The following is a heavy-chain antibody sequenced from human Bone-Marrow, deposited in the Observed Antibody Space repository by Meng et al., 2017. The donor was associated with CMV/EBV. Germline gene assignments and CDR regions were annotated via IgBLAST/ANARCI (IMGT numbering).Heavy chain of an antibody. J-gene: IGHJ4*02. V-gene: IGHV3-21*01. D-gene: IGHD3-22*01. CDR2: ISSSSSYI. Sequence: GESLKISCAASGFTFSDYYMNWVRQAPGKGLEWVASISSSSSYIYYADSVKGRFTISRDNAKNSLYLQMNSLRAEDTAVYYCARESNYYDSSGYCDYWGQGTLVTVSS. CDR3: ARESNYYDSSGYCDY. CDR1: GFTFSDYY.